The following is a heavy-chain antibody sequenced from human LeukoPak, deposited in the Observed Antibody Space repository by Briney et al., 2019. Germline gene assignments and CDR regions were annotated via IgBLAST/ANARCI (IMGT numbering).Heavy chain of an antibody. Sequence: SETLSLTCTVSGGSISSYYWSWIRQPPGKGLEWIGYIYYSGSTNYNPSLKSRVTISVDTSKNQFSLKLSSVTAADTAVYYCARDNYDILTDYYNYYFDYWGQGTLVTVSS. V-gene: IGHV4-59*12. CDR3: ARDNYDILTDYYNYYFDY. J-gene: IGHJ4*02. CDR1: GGSISSYY. CDR2: IYYSGST. D-gene: IGHD3-9*01.